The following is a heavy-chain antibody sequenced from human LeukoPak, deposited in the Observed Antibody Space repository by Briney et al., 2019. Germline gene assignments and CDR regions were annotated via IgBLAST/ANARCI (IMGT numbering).Heavy chain of an antibody. V-gene: IGHV3-48*01. CDR2: ISSRSRTI. J-gene: IGHJ4*02. CDR3: ATPGDGDY. Sequence: GGSLRLSCAASGFTFSNYSMNWVRQAPGKGLEWVSYISSRSRTIYYADSVKGRFTISRDNSKNTLYLQMNSLRAEDTAVYYCATPGDGDYWGQGTLVTVSS. CDR1: GFTFSNYS.